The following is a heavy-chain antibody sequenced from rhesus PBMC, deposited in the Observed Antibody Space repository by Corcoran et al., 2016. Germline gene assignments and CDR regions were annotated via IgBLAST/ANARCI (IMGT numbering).Heavy chain of an antibody. V-gene: IGHV1-1*01. Sequence: QVQLVQSGAEIKQPGASVKLSCKASGYTFTNYYMHWVRQSPGQGLEWIVLISPYNVNKGSEQNLKATSTLTPGAATTTDYMELSSLRSEDTAVYYCTREGAAATFGFDYWGQGVQVTVSS. CDR2: ISPYNVNK. D-gene: IGHD6-43*01. J-gene: IGHJ4*01. CDR1: GYTFTNYY. CDR3: TREGAAATFGFDY.